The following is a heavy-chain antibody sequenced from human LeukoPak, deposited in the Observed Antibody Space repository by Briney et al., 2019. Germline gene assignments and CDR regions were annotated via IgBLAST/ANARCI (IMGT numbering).Heavy chain of an antibody. V-gene: IGHV4-59*01. CDR3: ARDGGYYYDSSGYKDTFDI. CDR2: IYHSGST. J-gene: IGHJ3*02. D-gene: IGHD3-22*01. CDR1: GGSISSYY. Sequence: SETLSLTCTVSGGSISSYYWSWIRQPPGKGLEWIGYIYHSGSTNYNPSLKSRVTISVDTSKIQFSLKLSSVTAADTAVYYCARDGGYYYDSSGYKDTFDIWGQGTMVTVSS.